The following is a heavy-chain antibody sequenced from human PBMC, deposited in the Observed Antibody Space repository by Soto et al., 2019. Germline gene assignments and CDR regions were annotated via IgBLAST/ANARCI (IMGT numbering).Heavy chain of an antibody. Sequence: QVQLVQSGAEVKNPGSSVKVSCQTSGGTFNSYLIDWVRQAPGQGLEWMGGIIPAFGTAKYAQKFQGRVTITADKSTTTAYMKLRTLPSHETAVYYCARGLDQPPVGLYFDTWGQGTLVTDSS. D-gene: IGHD2-2*01. CDR1: GGTFNSYL. CDR2: IIPAFGTA. V-gene: IGHV1-69*06. J-gene: IGHJ4*02. CDR3: ARGLDQPPVGLYFDT.